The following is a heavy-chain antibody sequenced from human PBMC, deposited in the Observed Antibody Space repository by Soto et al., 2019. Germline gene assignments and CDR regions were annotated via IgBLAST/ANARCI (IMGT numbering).Heavy chain of an antibody. V-gene: IGHV3-30*03. CDR3: ADILTGYGY. CDR1: GFTFSSYG. J-gene: IGHJ4*02. CDR2: ISYDGSNK. Sequence: GGSLRLSCAASGFTFSSYGMHWVRQAPGKGLEWVAVISYDGSNKYYVDSVKGRFTISRDNSKNTLYLQMNSLRAEDTAVYYCADILTGYGYWGQGTLVTVSS. D-gene: IGHD3-9*01.